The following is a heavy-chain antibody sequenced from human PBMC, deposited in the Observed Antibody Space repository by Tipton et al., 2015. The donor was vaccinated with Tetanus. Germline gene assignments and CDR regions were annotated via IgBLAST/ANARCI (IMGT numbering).Heavy chain of an antibody. J-gene: IGHJ4*02. D-gene: IGHD6-25*01. Sequence: SLRLSCVGSGFTFRRYGMHWFRQAPGKGLEWVAGISNDGSFKEYVDSVKGRWTISRDNSKSTLYLQVHSLRVEDTAIYFCAKGRAAATYFFDYWGQGTPVTVSS. CDR3: AKGRAAATYFFDY. CDR2: ISNDGSFK. CDR1: GFTFRRYG. V-gene: IGHV3-30*18.